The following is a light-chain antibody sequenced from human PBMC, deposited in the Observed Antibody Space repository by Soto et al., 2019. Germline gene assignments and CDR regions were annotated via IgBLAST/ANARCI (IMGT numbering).Light chain of an antibody. CDR2: GAF. CDR3: QQHGGAPIT. J-gene: IGKJ5*01. CDR1: QSVTRNV. V-gene: IGKV3-20*01. Sequence: DIVVTQSPGTLSLSPGHRATLSCRASQSVTRNVLAWYQQKPGQTPRLLIYGAFSRATGIPDRVSGGGSGTDFTLTISRLEPEDSAVYYCQQHGGAPITFGQGTRLEIK.